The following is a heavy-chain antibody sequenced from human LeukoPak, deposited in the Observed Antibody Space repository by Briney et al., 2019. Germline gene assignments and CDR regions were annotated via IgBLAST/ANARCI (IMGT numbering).Heavy chain of an antibody. J-gene: IGHJ4*02. D-gene: IGHD5-24*01. Sequence: GGSLRLSCAASGFTFSASTLHWVRQASGKGLEWVGRIRSRPNNYATEYGASVKGRFIISRDDSKNTAYLQIKSLKIEHTAVYFCTRFEKIDGYNLAYWGQGTLVTVSS. CDR1: GFTFSAST. V-gene: IGHV3-73*01. CDR2: IRSRPNNYAT. CDR3: TRFEKIDGYNLAY.